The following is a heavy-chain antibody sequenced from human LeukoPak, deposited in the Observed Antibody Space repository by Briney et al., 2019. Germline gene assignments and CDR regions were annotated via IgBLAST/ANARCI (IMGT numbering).Heavy chain of an antibody. V-gene: IGHV3-53*01. Sequence: GGSLRLSCAVSGFTVSSKYMSWVRQAPGKGLEWVSVIYSSGDTYYADSVKGRFSTSRDNSENTVFLQMNSLRAEDTAIYYCARFTAGWFDPWGQGTLVTVSS. CDR2: IYSSGDT. J-gene: IGHJ5*02. D-gene: IGHD3-10*01. CDR3: ARFTAGWFDP. CDR1: GFTVSSKY.